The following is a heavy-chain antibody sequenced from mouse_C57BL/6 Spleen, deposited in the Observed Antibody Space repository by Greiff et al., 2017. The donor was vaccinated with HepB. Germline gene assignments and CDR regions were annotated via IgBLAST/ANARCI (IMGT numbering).Heavy chain of an antibody. J-gene: IGHJ4*01. D-gene: IGHD2-4*01. Sequence: EVQLVESGGGLVKPGGSLKLSCAASGFTFSSYTMSWVRQTPEKRLEWVATISGGGGNTYYPDSVKGRFTISRDNAKNTLYLQMSSLRSEDTALYYCARHDYDEAMDYWGQGTSVTVSS. CDR3: ARHDYDEAMDY. CDR2: ISGGGGNT. CDR1: GFTFSSYT. V-gene: IGHV5-9*01.